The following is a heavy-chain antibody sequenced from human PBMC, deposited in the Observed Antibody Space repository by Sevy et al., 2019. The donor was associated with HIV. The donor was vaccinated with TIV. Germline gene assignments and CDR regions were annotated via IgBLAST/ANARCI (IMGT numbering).Heavy chain of an antibody. V-gene: IGHV1-2*06. J-gene: IGHJ4*02. D-gene: IGHD6-19*01. CDR1: GYFFTGYY. Sequence: ASVKVSCKASGYFFTGYYLHWVRQTPGQGLEWMGRINPHSGGTNYAQNFQGRVTMTRDTSISTAYMELSRLRSDDTAVYYCARGGGYSSGWWTFDYWGQGTLVTVSS. CDR3: ARGGGYSSGWWTFDY. CDR2: INPHSGGT.